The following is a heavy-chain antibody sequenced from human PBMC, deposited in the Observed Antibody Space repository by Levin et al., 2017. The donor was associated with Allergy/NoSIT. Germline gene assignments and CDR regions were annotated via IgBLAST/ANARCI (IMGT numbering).Heavy chain of an antibody. CDR2: INHSGST. V-gene: IGHV4-34*01. Sequence: PSETLSLTCAVYGGSFSGYYWSWIRQPPGKGLEWIGEINHSGSTNYNPSLKSRVTISVDTSKNQFSLKLSSVTAADTAVYYCARGSVTTVTTSPSPPSKFDYWGQGTLVTVSS. J-gene: IGHJ4*02. D-gene: IGHD4-17*01. CDR3: ARGSVTTVTTSPSPPSKFDY. CDR1: GGSFSGYY.